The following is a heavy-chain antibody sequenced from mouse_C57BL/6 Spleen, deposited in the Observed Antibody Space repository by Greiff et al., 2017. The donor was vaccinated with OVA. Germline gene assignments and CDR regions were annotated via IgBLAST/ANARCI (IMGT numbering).Heavy chain of an antibody. CDR3: ARGITTVDD. D-gene: IGHD1-2*01. CDR2: ISDGGSYT. J-gene: IGHJ2*01. V-gene: IGHV5-4*03. Sequence: EVMLVESGGGLVKPGGSLKLSCAASGFTFSSYAMSWVRQTPEKRLEWVATISDGGSYTYYPDNVKGRFTISRDNAKNNLYLQMSHLKSEDTAMYYCARGITTVDDWGQGTTLTVSS. CDR1: GFTFSSYA.